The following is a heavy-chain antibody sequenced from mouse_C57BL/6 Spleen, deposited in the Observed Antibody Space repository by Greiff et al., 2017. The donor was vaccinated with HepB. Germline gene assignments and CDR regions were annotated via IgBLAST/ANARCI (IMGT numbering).Heavy chain of an antibody. CDR3: ASLHGSSHYYAMDY. V-gene: IGHV5-17*01. D-gene: IGHD1-1*01. CDR1: GFTFSDYG. CDR2: ISSGSSTI. Sequence: DVQLVESGGGLVKPGGSLKLSCAASGFTFSDYGMHWVRQAPEKGLEWVAYISSGSSTIYYADTVKGRFTISKANAKNTLFLQMTSLRSEETAMYYCASLHGSSHYYAMDYWGQGTSVTVSS. J-gene: IGHJ4*01.